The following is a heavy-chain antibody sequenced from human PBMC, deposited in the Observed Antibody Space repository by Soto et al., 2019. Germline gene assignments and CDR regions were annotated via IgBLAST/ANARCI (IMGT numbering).Heavy chain of an antibody. D-gene: IGHD2-2*01. CDR1: GFTFSSYA. V-gene: IGHV3-64D*06. Sequence: GGSLRLSCSASGFTFSSYAMHWVRQAPGKGLEYVSVISNNGGNTYYADSVKDRFTISRDNSKNTLYLQMSSLRAEDTALYYCVKGFSSKIVAAAKFDYWGQGTLVTVSS. CDR2: ISNNGGNT. J-gene: IGHJ4*02. CDR3: VKGFSSKIVAAAKFDY.